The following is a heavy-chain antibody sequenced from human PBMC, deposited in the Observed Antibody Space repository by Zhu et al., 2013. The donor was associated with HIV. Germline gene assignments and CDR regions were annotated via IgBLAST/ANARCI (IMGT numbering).Heavy chain of an antibody. J-gene: IGHJ6*02. CDR2: ISVYNGHT. CDR3: AREGGIAAVSTGMDV. V-gene: IGHV1-18*01. Sequence: QVQLVQSGVEVKKPGASLKVSCKASMYIFTSHGISWVRQAPGQGLEWMGWISVYNGHTNYAQKFQGRVTMTTDISTTTAYMELRSLRSDDTAVYYCAREGGIAAVSTGMDVWGQGTTVTVSS. CDR1: MYIFTSHG. D-gene: IGHD6-25*01.